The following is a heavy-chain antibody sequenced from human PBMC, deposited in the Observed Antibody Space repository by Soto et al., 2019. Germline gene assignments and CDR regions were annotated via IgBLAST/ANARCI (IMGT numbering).Heavy chain of an antibody. V-gene: IGHV1-69*13. CDR1: GGTFSSYA. Sequence: SVKVSCKASGGTFSSYAISWVRQAPGQGLEWMGGIIPIFGTANYAQKFQGRVTITADESTSTAYMELSSLRSEDTAVYYCARDIGDDILTGYSTFTGMDVWGQGTTVTVSS. CDR2: IIPIFGTA. J-gene: IGHJ6*02. D-gene: IGHD3-9*01. CDR3: ARDIGDDILTGYSTFTGMDV.